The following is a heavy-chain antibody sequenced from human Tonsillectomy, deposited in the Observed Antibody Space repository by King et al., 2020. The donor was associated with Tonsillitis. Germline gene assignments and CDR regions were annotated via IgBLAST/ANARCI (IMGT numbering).Heavy chain of an antibody. CDR1: GFTFSNAW. CDR3: TTRGKIRYCTSTSCYTVY. J-gene: IGHJ4*01. CDR2: IKSKTDGGTT. Sequence: VQLVESGGGLVKPGGSLRLSCAASGFTFSNAWMSWVRQAPGKGLEWVGRIKSKTDGGTTDYAAPVKGRFTILRDDSKNTLYLQMNSLKTEDTAVYYCTTRGKIRYCTSTSCYTVYWGHRPLLTVSP. V-gene: IGHV3-15*01. D-gene: IGHD2-2*02.